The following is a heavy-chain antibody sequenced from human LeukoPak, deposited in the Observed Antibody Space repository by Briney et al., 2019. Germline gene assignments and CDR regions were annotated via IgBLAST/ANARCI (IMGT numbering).Heavy chain of an antibody. CDR1: GFTFSSYG. V-gene: IGHV3-30*18. D-gene: IGHD2-15*01. CDR3: AKAPEAASTYYYGMDV. J-gene: IGHJ6*02. Sequence: GGPLRLSCAASGFTFSSYGMPWVRQAPGKGLEWVAVISYDGSNKYYAASVKGRFTISRDNSKNTLYLQMNSLRAEDTAVYYCAKAPEAASTYYYGMDVWGQGTTVTVSS. CDR2: ISYDGSNK.